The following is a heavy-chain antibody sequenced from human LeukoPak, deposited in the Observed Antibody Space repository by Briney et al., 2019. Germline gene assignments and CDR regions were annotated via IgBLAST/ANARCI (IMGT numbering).Heavy chain of an antibody. CDR2: INHSGST. CDR1: GGPFSGYY. J-gene: IGHJ4*02. Sequence: PSETLSLTCAVYGGPFSGYYWSWIRQPPGKGLEWIGEINHSGSTYYNPSLKSRVTISVDTSKNQFSLKLNSVTAADTAVYYCARDEGYYDSSGPLLDYWGQGILVTVSS. D-gene: IGHD3-22*01. CDR3: ARDEGYYDSSGPLLDY. V-gene: IGHV4-34*01.